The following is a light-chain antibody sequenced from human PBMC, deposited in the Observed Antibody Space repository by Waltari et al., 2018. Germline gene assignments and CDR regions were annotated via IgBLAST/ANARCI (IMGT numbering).Light chain of an antibody. CDR2: EVT. CDR1: SNDVGYYKL. V-gene: IGLV2-23*02. CDR3: CSYAGSSTPVV. Sequence: QSALTQPASVSGSPGQSITISCTGTSNDVGYYKLFSWYQQHPDKAPKLIIYEVTKRPSGVSNRFSGSKSGNTASLTISGLQAEDEADYYCCSYAGSSTPVVFGGGTKLTV. J-gene: IGLJ2*01.